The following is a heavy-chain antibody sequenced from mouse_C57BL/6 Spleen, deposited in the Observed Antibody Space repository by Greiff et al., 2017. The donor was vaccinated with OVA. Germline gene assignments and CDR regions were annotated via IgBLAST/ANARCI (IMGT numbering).Heavy chain of an antibody. J-gene: IGHJ2*01. CDR3: ARCDYDDRDY. V-gene: IGHV1-64*01. CDR1: GYTFTSYW. D-gene: IGHD2-4*01. CDR2: IHPNSGST. Sequence: QVQLQQSGAELVKPGASVKLSCKASGYTFTSYWMHWVKQRPGQGLEWIGMIHPNSGSTNYNEKFKSKATLTVDKSSSTAYMQLSSLTSEDSAVYYCARCDYDDRDYWGQGTTLTVSS.